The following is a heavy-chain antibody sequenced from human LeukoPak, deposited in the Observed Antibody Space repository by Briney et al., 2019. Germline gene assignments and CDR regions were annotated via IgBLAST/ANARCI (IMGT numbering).Heavy chain of an antibody. CDR3: ATHMITFGGVSDWFDP. D-gene: IGHD3-16*01. Sequence: ASVKVSCKVSGYTLTELSMHWVRQAPGKGLEWMGGFDPEDGETIYAQKFQGRVTMTEDTSTDTAYMELSSLRSEDTAVYYCATHMITFGGVSDWFDPWGQGTLVTVSS. V-gene: IGHV1-24*01. CDR1: GYTLTELS. J-gene: IGHJ5*02. CDR2: FDPEDGET.